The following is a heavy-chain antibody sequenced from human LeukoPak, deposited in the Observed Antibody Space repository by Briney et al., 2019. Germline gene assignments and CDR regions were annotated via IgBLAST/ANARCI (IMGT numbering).Heavy chain of an antibody. CDR2: IYYSGST. Sequence: SQTLSLTCTVSGGSISSGGYYWSWIRQHPGKGLEWIGYIYYSGSTYYNPSLKSRVTISVDTSKNQFSLKLSSVTAADTAVYYCACERASYDGSGYYYVGAFDIWGQGTMVTVSS. D-gene: IGHD3-22*01. V-gene: IGHV4-31*03. J-gene: IGHJ3*02. CDR1: GGSISSGGYY. CDR3: ACERASYDGSGYYYVGAFDI.